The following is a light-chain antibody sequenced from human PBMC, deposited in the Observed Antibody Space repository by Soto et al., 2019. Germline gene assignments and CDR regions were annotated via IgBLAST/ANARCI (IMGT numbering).Light chain of an antibody. Sequence: EIEMTQSPATLSASLGERVTLSCRASQSITNNLDWYQQKPGQAPRLLIYDASTWATGIPARFSGSGSGTDFTFTISSLQPEDIAVYYCQQYSNLPRTFGGGTKVEIK. CDR1: QSITNN. J-gene: IGKJ4*02. CDR3: QQYSNLPRT. V-gene: IGKV3-15*01. CDR2: DAS.